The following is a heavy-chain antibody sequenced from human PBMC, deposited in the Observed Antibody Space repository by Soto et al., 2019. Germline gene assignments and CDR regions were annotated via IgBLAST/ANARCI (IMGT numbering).Heavy chain of an antibody. CDR2: ISGSGGST. J-gene: IGHJ6*02. CDR3: AKDPSYYDILTGYYQPYGMDV. Sequence: GGSLRLSCAASGFTFSSYAMSWVRQAPGKGLEWVSAISGSGGSTYYADSVKGRFTISRDNSKNTLYLQMNSLRAEDTAVHYCAKDPSYYDILTGYYQPYGMDVWGQGTTVTVSS. V-gene: IGHV3-23*01. D-gene: IGHD3-9*01. CDR1: GFTFSSYA.